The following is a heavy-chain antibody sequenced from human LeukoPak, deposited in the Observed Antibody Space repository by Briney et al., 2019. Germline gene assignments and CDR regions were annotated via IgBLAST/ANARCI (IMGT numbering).Heavy chain of an antibody. CDR2: ISGSGGST. D-gene: IGHD6-13*01. CDR1: GFTFSSYA. V-gene: IGHV3-23*01. CDR3: AKSGTSLNYYYYHMDV. Sequence: GGSLRLSCAASGFTFSSYAMSWVRQAPGKGLEWVSAISGSGGSTYYADSVKGRFTIFRDNSKNTLYLQMNSLRAEDTAVYYCAKSGTSLNYYYYHMDVWGKGTTVTVSS. J-gene: IGHJ6*03.